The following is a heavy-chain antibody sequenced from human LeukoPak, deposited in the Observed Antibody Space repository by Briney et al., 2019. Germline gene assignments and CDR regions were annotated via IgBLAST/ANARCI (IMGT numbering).Heavy chain of an antibody. D-gene: IGHD2-8*01. J-gene: IGHJ3*02. CDR1: GYTFTEYF. CDR3: ARLYTNDDAFDI. V-gene: IGHV1-2*02. CDR2: INPNSGET. Sequence: GASVTVSFKASGYTFTEYFVHWLRQVPGQGGEGMGWINPNSGETNSSQRFQGRVAITRDTAIRTDYMEVNRLRPDDTAMYFCARLYTNDDAFDIWGQGTRVTVSS.